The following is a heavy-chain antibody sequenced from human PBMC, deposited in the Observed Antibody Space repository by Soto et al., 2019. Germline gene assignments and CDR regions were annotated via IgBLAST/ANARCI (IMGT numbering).Heavy chain of an antibody. J-gene: IGHJ5*02. D-gene: IGHD5-12*01. Sequence: ASVKVSCKASGYTFFTYDISWVRQAPGQGLEWMGWISTYSGDTKYAQKFQGRVTMTTDTSTTTAYLELRSLRSDDTAVYYCARHHGPTTSENWFDPWGQGNLVTVSS. CDR2: ISTYSGDT. CDR3: ARHHGPTTSENWFDP. CDR1: GYTFFTYD. V-gene: IGHV1-18*01.